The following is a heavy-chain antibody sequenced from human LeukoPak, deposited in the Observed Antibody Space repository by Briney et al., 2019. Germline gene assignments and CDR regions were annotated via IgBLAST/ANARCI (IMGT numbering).Heavy chain of an antibody. J-gene: IGHJ3*02. CDR2: IYYSGST. V-gene: IGHV4-59*08. CDR3: AREYSSASGRRAFDI. Sequence: SETLSLICTVSGGSISGYYWSWIRQPPGKGLEWIVYIYYSGSTNYNPSLKSRLTISIDTSENQFSLKLSSVTAADTAVYYCAREYSSASGRRAFDIWGQGTMVTVSS. D-gene: IGHD6-6*01. CDR1: GGSISGYY.